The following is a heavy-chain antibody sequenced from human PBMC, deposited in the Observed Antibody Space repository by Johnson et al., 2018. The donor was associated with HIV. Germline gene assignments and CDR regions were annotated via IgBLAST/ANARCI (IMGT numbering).Heavy chain of an antibody. CDR2: INADGSAK. V-gene: IGHV3-7*05. D-gene: IGHD6-6*01. Sequence: VQLVESGGGLVQPGGSLRLSCAASGFSFSSTWMTWVRQAPGKGLEWVAFINADGSAKTYMDSARGRFTISRDNAENSLFLQMNSLRAEDTAVYYCAKDPPYSSSSPGAFDIWGQGTMVTVSS. J-gene: IGHJ3*02. CDR3: AKDPPYSSSSPGAFDI. CDR1: GFSFSSTW.